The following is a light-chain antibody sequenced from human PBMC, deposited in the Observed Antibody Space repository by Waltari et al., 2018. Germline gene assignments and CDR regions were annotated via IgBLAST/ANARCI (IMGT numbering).Light chain of an antibody. J-gene: IGLJ2*01. CDR3: SSYTTSGTLI. CDR1: SRDVGTYNR. Sequence: QSALTQPPSVSGSPGQSVTISCTGTSRDVGTYNRVSWYQQPPGTAPRLLIYEAIHRPSGFPDRFSGSKSGDTASLTISELQPEDEADYYCSSYTTSGTLIFGGGTTLTVL. V-gene: IGLV2-18*02. CDR2: EAI.